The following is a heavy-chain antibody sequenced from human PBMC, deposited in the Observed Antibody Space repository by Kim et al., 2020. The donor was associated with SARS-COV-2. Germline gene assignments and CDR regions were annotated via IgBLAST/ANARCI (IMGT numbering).Heavy chain of an antibody. J-gene: IGHJ4*02. Sequence: GGSLRLSCAASGFTFSSYSMNWVRQAPGKGLEWVSSISSSSSYIYYADSVKGRFTISRDNAKNSLYLQMNSLRAEDTAVYYCARDGRYCSSTSCQSGRDYWGQGTLVTVSS. CDR1: GFTFSSYS. V-gene: IGHV3-21*01. CDR2: ISSSSSYI. D-gene: IGHD2-2*01. CDR3: ARDGRYCSSTSCQSGRDY.